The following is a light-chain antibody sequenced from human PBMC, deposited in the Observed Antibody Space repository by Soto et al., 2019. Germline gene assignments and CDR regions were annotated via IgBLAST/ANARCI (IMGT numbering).Light chain of an antibody. Sequence: EIVLTQSPATLSVSPRAAAPLSCRASQSVHSRLAWYQQKPGQAPRLLIYDAFTRATGIPDRFSGSGSGTEFTLTSSSLQPDDFATYYCQQYMSYSFGQGTKVDIK. CDR1: QSVHSR. V-gene: IGKV3D-15*01. J-gene: IGKJ1*01. CDR3: QQYMSYS. CDR2: DAF.